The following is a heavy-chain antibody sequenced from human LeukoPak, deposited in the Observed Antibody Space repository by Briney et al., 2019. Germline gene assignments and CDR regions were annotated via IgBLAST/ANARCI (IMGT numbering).Heavy chain of an antibody. Sequence: SVKVSCKASGGTFSSYAISWVRQAPGQGLEWMGGIIPIFGTANYAQKFQGRVTITADESTSTAYMELSSLRSEDTAVYYCARGSRIAARQGAFDIWGQGTMVTVSS. J-gene: IGHJ3*02. V-gene: IGHV1-69*01. CDR3: ARGSRIAARQGAFDI. CDR2: IIPIFGTA. CDR1: GGTFSSYA. D-gene: IGHD6-6*01.